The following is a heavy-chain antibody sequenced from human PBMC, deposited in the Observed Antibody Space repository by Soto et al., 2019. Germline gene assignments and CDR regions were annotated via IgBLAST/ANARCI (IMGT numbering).Heavy chain of an antibody. D-gene: IGHD6-19*01. V-gene: IGHV4-30-4*01. Sequence: QVQLQESDPGLVKPSQTLSLTCTVSGGSISNGDYYWSWIRQPPGQGLEWIGYIYYNGNSYYNPSLKSRVTISVDTSKNQFSLKLSRVTAADTALYFYARVGDNPTVAQFDHWGQGTLVTVSS. CDR3: ARVGDNPTVAQFDH. CDR2: IYYNGNS. CDR1: GGSISNGDYY. J-gene: IGHJ4*02.